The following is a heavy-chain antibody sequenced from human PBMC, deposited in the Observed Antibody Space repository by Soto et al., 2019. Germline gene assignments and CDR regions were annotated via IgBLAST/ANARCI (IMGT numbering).Heavy chain of an antibody. CDR3: ARGGYFDSGNYLAY. D-gene: IGHD3-22*01. J-gene: IGHJ4*02. CDR2: INPGNGNT. V-gene: IGHV1-3*01. Sequence: ASVKVSCKASGYTFTSYGMNWVRQAPGRGLEWMGWINPGNGNTKYSQKFQGRVIIKRDTSASTAYMELSSLRSEDTAVYYCARGGYFDSGNYLAYWGLGTLVTVSS. CDR1: GYTFTSYG.